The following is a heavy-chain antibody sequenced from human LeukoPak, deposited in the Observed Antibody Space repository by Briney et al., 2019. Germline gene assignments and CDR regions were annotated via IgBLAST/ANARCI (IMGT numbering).Heavy chain of an antibody. V-gene: IGHV4-30-4*08. CDR1: GGSISSGDYY. D-gene: IGHD5-12*01. J-gene: IGHJ3*02. Sequence: SQTLSLTCTVSGGSISSGDYYWSWIRQPPGKGLEWIGYIYYSGSTYYNPSLKSRVSISVDTSKNQFSLKLSSVTAADTAVYYCARGLVAGDAFDIWGQGTMATVSS. CDR3: ARGLVAGDAFDI. CDR2: IYYSGST.